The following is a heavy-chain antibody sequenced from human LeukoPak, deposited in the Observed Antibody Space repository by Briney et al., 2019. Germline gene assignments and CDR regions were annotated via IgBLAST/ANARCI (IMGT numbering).Heavy chain of an antibody. CDR3: ARDNEKAYFDY. CDR2: IYSGGST. J-gene: IGHJ4*02. Sequence: GGSLRLSCAASGFTVSSNYMSWVRQAPGEGLEWVSVIYSGGSTYYADSVKGRFTISRDNSKNTLYLQMNSLRAEDTAVYYCARDNEKAYFDYWGQGTLVTVSS. CDR1: GFTVSSNY. V-gene: IGHV3-53*01.